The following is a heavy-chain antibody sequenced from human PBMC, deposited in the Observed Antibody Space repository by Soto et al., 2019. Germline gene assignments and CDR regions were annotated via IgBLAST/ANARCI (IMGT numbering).Heavy chain of an antibody. CDR1: GFTFNNYA. V-gene: IGHV3-23*01. J-gene: IGHJ4*01. D-gene: IGHD3-10*01. CDR2: ISGGGDTT. CDR3: AKGGGGSGSLTPRFDF. Sequence: EVQLLESGGGLVQPGGSLRLSCAASGFTFNNYAMTWVRQAPGKGLEWVSAISGGGDTTSYADSVKGRFTVSRDGSKNTLYLQRSSRGAEETALYYWAKGGGGSGSLTPRFDFWGQEPWSPSPQ.